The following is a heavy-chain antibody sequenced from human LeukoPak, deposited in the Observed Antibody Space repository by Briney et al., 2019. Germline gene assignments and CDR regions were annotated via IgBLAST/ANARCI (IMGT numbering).Heavy chain of an antibody. CDR3: ARGVLNWNYSAHYYYYMDV. D-gene: IGHD1-7*01. CDR2: ISGSGCST. CDR1: GFTFSSYA. J-gene: IGHJ6*03. Sequence: GGSLRLSCAASGFTFSSYAMSWVRQAPGRGLEWVSAISGSGCSTYYADSVKGRFTISRDNSKNTLYLQMNSLRAEDTAVYYCARGVLNWNYSAHYYYYMDVWGKGTTVTVSS. V-gene: IGHV3-23*01.